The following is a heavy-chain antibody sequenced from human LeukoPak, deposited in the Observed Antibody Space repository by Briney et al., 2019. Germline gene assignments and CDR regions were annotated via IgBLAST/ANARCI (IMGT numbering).Heavy chain of an antibody. CDR1: GGSISSGGYS. Sequence: SQTLSLTCTVSGGSISSGGYSWSWIRQHPGKGLEWIGYIYYSGSTYYNPSLKSRVTISVDTSKNQFSLKLSSVTAADTAVYYCARSMVRGVIIRAGFDPWGQGTLVAVSS. V-gene: IGHV4-31*03. D-gene: IGHD3-10*01. CDR2: IYYSGST. CDR3: ARSMVRGVIIRAGFDP. J-gene: IGHJ5*02.